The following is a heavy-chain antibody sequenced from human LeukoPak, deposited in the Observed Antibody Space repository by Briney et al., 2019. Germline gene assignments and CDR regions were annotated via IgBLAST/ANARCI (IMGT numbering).Heavy chain of an antibody. Sequence: SETPSLTFPVSRGPISSSPYYWGWIRPPPGTGLEWIGHIYYSGSTYYNPSLKTRVTISLDTSKNQFSLKLTSVTAADTAVYYCARHASVDGNWPRPLDYWGQGSLVTVSS. J-gene: IGHJ4*02. CDR1: RGPISSSPYY. V-gene: IGHV4-39*01. CDR3: ARHASVDGNWPRPLDY. D-gene: IGHD6-19*01. CDR2: IYYSGST.